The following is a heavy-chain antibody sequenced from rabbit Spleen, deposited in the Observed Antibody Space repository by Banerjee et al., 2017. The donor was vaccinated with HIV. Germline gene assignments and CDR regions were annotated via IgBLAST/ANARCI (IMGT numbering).Heavy chain of an antibody. CDR1: GFSFSNKAV. D-gene: IGHD4-2*01. CDR3: ARDDGYAGRGVNL. CDR2: INAVTGKA. J-gene: IGHJ4*01. Sequence: QEQLVESGGGLVQPEGSLTLTCTASGFSFSNKAVMCWVHQAPGKGLQWIACINAVTGKAVYATWAKGRFTFSKISSTTVTLQMTSLTAADTATYFCARDDGYAGRGVNLWGPGTLVTVS. V-gene: IGHV1S45*01.